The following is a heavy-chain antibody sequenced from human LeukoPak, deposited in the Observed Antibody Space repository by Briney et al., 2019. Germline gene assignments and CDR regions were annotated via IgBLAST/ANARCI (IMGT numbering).Heavy chain of an antibody. Sequence: GGSLRLSCSTSGFIFSDYWMTWVRQAPGRWLEWVANIKGDGSDRFYVDSVKGRFTISRDNAKNSVYPQMNSLRAEDTAVYYCARDGVAFDYWGQGTLVTVSS. CDR3: ARDGVAFDY. J-gene: IGHJ4*02. CDR1: GFIFSDYW. V-gene: IGHV3-7*01. CDR2: IKGDGSDR.